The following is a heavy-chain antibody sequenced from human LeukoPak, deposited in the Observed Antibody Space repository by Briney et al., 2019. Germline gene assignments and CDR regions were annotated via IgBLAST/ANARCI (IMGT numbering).Heavy chain of an antibody. D-gene: IGHD6-19*01. V-gene: IGHV3-7*01. Sequence: GGSLRLSCAGSGFIFSNYWITWVRQAPGKGLEWVANIKQDGSEKNYVDSVKGRFTISRDNAKNSLYLQMNRLRAEDTAVYYCAGPPQAGPFDFWGQGTLVTVSS. CDR2: IKQDGSEK. CDR1: GFIFSNYW. CDR3: AGPPQAGPFDF. J-gene: IGHJ4*02.